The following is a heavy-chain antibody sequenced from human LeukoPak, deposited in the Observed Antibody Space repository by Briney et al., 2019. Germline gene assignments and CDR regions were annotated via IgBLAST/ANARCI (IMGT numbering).Heavy chain of an antibody. D-gene: IGHD3-10*01. J-gene: IGHJ5*02. CDR1: GYTFTSYG. Sequence: GASVKVSCKASGYTFTSYGISWVRQAPGQGLEWMVWISAYNGNTNYAQKLQGRVTMTTDTSTSTAYMELRSLRSDDTAVYYCARDWSFGSGSYNNWFDPWGQGTLVTVSS. V-gene: IGHV1-18*04. CDR2: ISAYNGNT. CDR3: ARDWSFGSGSYNNWFDP.